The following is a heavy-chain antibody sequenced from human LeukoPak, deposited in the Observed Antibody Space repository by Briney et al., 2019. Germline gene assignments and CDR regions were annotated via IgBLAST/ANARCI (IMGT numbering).Heavy chain of an antibody. CDR3: ASGYDSSGYYYAIDY. CDR2: IIPIFGTA. Sequence: SVKVSCKASGGTFSSYAISWLRQAPGQGLEWMGGIIPIFGTANYAQKFQGRVTITADESTSTAYMELSSLRSEDTAVYYCASGYDSSGYYYAIDYWGQGTLVTVSS. V-gene: IGHV1-69*13. J-gene: IGHJ4*02. CDR1: GGTFSSYA. D-gene: IGHD3-22*01.